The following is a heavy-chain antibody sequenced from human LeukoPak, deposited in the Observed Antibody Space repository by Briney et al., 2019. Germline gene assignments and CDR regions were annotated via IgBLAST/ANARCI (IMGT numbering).Heavy chain of an antibody. CDR2: IYYGGGT. D-gene: IGHD6-13*01. J-gene: IGHJ4*02. V-gene: IGHV4-39*01. CDR3: ARHAGGIAAAGTRPFDY. Sequence: SETLSLTCTVSGASFSSSTYYWGWIRQPPGKGLEWIGSIYYGGGTYYNPSLKSRVTMSVDTSKKQFSLKLSSVTAADPAVYYCARHAGGIAAAGTRPFDYWGQGTLVTVSS. CDR1: GASFSSSTYY.